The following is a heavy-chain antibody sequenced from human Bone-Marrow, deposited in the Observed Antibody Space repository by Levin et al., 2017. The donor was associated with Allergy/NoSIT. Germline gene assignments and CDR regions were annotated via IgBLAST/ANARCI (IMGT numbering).Heavy chain of an antibody. J-gene: IGHJ4*02. CDR3: AKDLPHYYDSSGPPTY. Sequence: GGSLRLSCAASGFTFSSYGMHWVRQAPGKGLEWVAVISYDGSNKYYADSVKGRFTISRDNSKNTLYLQMNSLRAEDTAVYYCAKDLPHYYDSSGPPTYWGQGTLVTVSS. V-gene: IGHV3-30*18. CDR2: ISYDGSNK. D-gene: IGHD3-22*01. CDR1: GFTFSSYG.